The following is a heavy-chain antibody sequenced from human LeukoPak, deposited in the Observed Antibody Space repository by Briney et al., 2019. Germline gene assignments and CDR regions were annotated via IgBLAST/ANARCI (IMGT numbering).Heavy chain of an antibody. J-gene: IGHJ5*02. V-gene: IGHV4-61*02. CDR2: IYATGSA. CDR1: GGSISSGHDY. Sequence: SETLSLTCTVSGGSISSGHDYWNWIRQSAGKGLEWIGRIYATGSANYNPSLKSRVTISLDTSKSQFSLRLSSVTAADTAIYYCARGFWFDPWGQGTLVTVSS. CDR3: ARGFWFDP.